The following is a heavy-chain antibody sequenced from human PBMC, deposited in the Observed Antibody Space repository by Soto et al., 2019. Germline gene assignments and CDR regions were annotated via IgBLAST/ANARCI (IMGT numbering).Heavy chain of an antibody. CDR1: GYNFSNHW. CDR3: ATTTVAGIRGYFDD. CDR2: IYLGDSDT. V-gene: IGHV5-51*01. Sequence: GESLKISCKGSGYNFSNHWIGWGRQKPGKGLEWMGIIYLGDSDTRYSPSFKGQVTISADKSISTAYLQWSSLWPSDTAMYYCATTTVAGIRGYFDDWGQGTLVTVSS. D-gene: IGHD6-19*01. J-gene: IGHJ4*02.